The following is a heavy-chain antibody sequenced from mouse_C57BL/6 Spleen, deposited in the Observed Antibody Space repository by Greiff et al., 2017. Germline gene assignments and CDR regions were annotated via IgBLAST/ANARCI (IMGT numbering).Heavy chain of an antibody. V-gene: IGHV2-2*01. D-gene: IGHD2-2*01. CDR1: GFSLTSYG. J-gene: IGHJ3*01. CDR3: AINFYGYSWFAY. CDR2: IWSGGHT. Sequence: VQLQQSGPGLVQPSQCLSITCTVSGFSLTSYGVHWVRQSPGKGLEWLGVIWSGGHTDYNAAFVSRLSISKDNSKSLVFFKMNSLQADDTAIYYCAINFYGYSWFAYWGQGTLVTVSA.